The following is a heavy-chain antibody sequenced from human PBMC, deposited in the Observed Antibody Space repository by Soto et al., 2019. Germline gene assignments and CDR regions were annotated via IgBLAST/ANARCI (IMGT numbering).Heavy chain of an antibody. J-gene: IGHJ4*02. V-gene: IGHV1-8*01. D-gene: IGHD6-19*01. CDR1: GYSFTSYD. CDR2: MNPNSGNT. Sequence: GSVKVSCKASGYSFTSYDINWVRQATGQGLEWMGWMNPNSGNTGYAQKFQGRVTMTRNTSISTAYMELSSLRSEDTAVYYCAVTPLIAVAALPLDYWGQGTLVTVSS. CDR3: AVTPLIAVAALPLDY.